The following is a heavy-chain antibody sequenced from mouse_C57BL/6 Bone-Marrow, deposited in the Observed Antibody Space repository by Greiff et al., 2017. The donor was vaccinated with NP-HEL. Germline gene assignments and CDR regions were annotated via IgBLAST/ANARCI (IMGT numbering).Heavy chain of an antibody. J-gene: IGHJ1*03. CDR3: ARDAPITTDYGLYWYFDV. CDR1: GFTFSDFY. Sequence: EVQVVESGGGLVQSGRSLRLSCATSGFTFSDFYMEWVRQAPGKGLEWIAASRNKSNDYTTEYSASVQGRFLVSSDPSQSILYLQMNALRAEDTAIYYCARDAPITTDYGLYWYFDVWGTGTTVTVSS. V-gene: IGHV7-1*01. D-gene: IGHD1-1*01. CDR2: SRNKSNDYTT.